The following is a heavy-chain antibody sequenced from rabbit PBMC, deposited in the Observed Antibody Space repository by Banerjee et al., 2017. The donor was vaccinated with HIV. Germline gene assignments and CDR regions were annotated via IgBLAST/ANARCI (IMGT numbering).Heavy chain of an antibody. CDR2: IYGGNSGNT. Sequence: EGSLTLTCTASGFTISSSYVMCWVRQAPGKGLEWIACIYGGNSGNTYYASWAKGRFTGSKTSSTTVTLQMTSLTAADTATYFCARDLAGVIGWNFDLWGPGTLVTVS. CDR3: ARDLAGVIGWNFDL. CDR1: GFTISSSYV. V-gene: IGHV1S45*01. J-gene: IGHJ4*01. D-gene: IGHD4-1*01.